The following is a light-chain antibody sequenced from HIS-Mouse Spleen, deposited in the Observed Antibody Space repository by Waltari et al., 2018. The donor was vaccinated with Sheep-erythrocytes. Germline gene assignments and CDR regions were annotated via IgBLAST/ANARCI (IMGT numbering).Light chain of an antibody. V-gene: IGLV2-11*01. CDR1: SSDVGGYNH. CDR3: CSYAGSYNHV. J-gene: IGLJ1*01. Sequence: QSALTPPRSVSGSPGQSVTISCTGTSSDVGGYNHVPWYQQHPGKAPKLMIYDVSKRPSGVPDRFSGSKSGNTASLTISGLQAEDEADYYCCSYAGSYNHVFATGTKVTVL. CDR2: DVS.